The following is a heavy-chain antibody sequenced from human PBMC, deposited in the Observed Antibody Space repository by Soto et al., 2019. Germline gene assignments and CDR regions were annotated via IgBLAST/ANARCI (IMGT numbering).Heavy chain of an antibody. Sequence: GSVKVSCKASGYTFTGYYMHWVRQAPGQGLEWMGWINPNSGGTNYAQKFQGWVTMTRDTSISTAYMELSRLRSDDTAVYYCATQLVPAARGYYYYYYFDSWGQGTPVTVSS. D-gene: IGHD2-2*01. V-gene: IGHV1-2*04. J-gene: IGHJ4*02. CDR1: GYTFTGYY. CDR2: INPNSGGT. CDR3: ATQLVPAARGYYYYYYFDS.